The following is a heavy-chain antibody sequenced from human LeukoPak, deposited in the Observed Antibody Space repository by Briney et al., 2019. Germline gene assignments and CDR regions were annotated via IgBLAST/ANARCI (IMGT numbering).Heavy chain of an antibody. CDR2: ISGSGGST. V-gene: IGHV3-23*01. J-gene: IGHJ4*02. D-gene: IGHD4-11*01. CDR3: AKDRGDYSNYRPYYFDY. CDR1: GFTFSSCA. Sequence: GGSLRLSCAASGFTFSSCAMSWVRQAPGKGLEWVSAISGSGGSTYYADSVKGRFTISRDNSKNTLYLQMNSLRAEDTAVYYCAKDRGDYSNYRPYYFDYWGQGTLVTVSS.